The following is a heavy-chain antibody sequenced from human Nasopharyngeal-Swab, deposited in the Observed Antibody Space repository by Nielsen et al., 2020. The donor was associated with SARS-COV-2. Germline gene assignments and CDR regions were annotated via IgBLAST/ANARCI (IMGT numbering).Heavy chain of an antibody. CDR3: ARHKLSGIAVAGAAVNWFDP. Sequence: WIRQPPGKGLEWIGSIYHSGSTYYNPSLKSRVTISVDTSKNQFSLKLSSVTTADTAVYYCARHKLSGIAVAGAAVNWFDPWGQGTLVTVSS. CDR2: IYHSGST. D-gene: IGHD6-19*01. V-gene: IGHV4-39*01. J-gene: IGHJ5*02.